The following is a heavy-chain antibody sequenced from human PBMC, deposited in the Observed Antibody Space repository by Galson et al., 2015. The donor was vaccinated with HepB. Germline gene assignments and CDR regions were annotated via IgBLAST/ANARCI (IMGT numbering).Heavy chain of an antibody. CDR2: IIPILGIA. V-gene: IGHV1-69*04. D-gene: IGHD2-2*02. CDR1: GGTFSSYA. Sequence: SVKVSCKASGGTFSSYAISWVRQAPGQGLEWMGRIIPILGIANYAQKFQGRVTITADKSTSTAYMELSSLRFEDTAVYYCARGYQLLYTGGYYYYGMDVWGQGTTVTVSS. J-gene: IGHJ6*02. CDR3: ARGYQLLYTGGYYYYGMDV.